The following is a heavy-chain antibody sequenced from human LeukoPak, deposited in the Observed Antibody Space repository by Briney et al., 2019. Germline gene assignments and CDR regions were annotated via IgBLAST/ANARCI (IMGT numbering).Heavy chain of an antibody. CDR3: ARHPFSSPFDF. CDR2: IYFTGNT. V-gene: IGHV4-59*08. J-gene: IGHJ4*02. D-gene: IGHD2/OR15-2a*01. Sequence: TSETLSLTCTVSGVSISGDYWSWIRQPPGKGLEWIGYIYFTGNTDHNPSLKSRVTLSMDTSKNQFSLKLTSVTAADTAVYYRARHPFSSPFDFWGQGTLVTVSS. CDR1: GVSISGDY.